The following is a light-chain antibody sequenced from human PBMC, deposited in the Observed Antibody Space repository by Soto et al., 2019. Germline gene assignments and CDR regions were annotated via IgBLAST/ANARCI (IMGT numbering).Light chain of an antibody. CDR1: QSVSSF. J-gene: IGKJ3*01. CDR2: DAS. V-gene: IGKV3-11*01. Sequence: EIVLTQSPATLSLSPGERATLSCRASQSVSSFLAWYQQKPGQAPRLLIYDASMRATGILARFSGSGSGTDFTLTISSVESEDFAVYYCQQRNNWLGFTFGPGTKVDIK. CDR3: QQRNNWLGFT.